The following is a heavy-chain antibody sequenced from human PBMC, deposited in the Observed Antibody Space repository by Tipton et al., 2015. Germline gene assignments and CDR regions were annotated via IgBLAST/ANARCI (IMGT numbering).Heavy chain of an antibody. D-gene: IGHD1-26*01. CDR3: ARDGRVAATNYYALDV. CDR2: VSYTGST. V-gene: IGHV4-61*01. Sequence: TLSLTCFVSGASVSSGSNYYNWIRQPPGEGLEWIGYVSYTGSTIYNPSLKSRITMSVDTSKNQFSLRLTSVTAADTGVYYCARDGRVAATNYYALDVWGQGTTVTVSS. J-gene: IGHJ6*02. CDR1: GASVSSGSNY.